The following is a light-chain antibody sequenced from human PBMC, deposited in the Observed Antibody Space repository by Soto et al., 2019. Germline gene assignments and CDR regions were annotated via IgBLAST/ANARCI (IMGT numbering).Light chain of an antibody. Sequence: EIVMTQSPATLSVSPGERATLSCRASQSVSSNLAWSQQKPGQAPRLLIYGASTRATGIPARFSGSGSDTEFTLTISSLQSEDLAVYYCQQYDSWPPLTCGGGTKVDIK. V-gene: IGKV3-15*01. CDR3: QQYDSWPPLT. CDR2: GAS. J-gene: IGKJ4*02. CDR1: QSVSSN.